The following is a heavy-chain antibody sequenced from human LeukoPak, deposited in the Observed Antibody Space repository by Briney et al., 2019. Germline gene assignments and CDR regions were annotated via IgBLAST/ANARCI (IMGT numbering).Heavy chain of an antibody. Sequence: GRSLRLSCAAPGFTFDDYAMHWVRQAPGKGLEWVSGISWNSGSIGYADSVKGRFTISRDNAKNSLYLQMNSLRAEDTALYYCAKDGPYSSGWSPFDYWGQGTLVTVSS. V-gene: IGHV3-9*01. J-gene: IGHJ4*02. CDR2: ISWNSGSI. CDR1: GFTFDDYA. CDR3: AKDGPYSSGWSPFDY. D-gene: IGHD6-19*01.